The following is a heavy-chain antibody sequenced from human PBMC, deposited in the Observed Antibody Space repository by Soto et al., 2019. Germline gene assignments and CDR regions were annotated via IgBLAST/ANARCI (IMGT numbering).Heavy chain of an antibody. D-gene: IGHD3-22*01. CDR1: GGSISSGGYY. CDR3: ARERRKRVSGYYNWFDP. J-gene: IGHJ5*02. Sequence: SETLSLTCTVSGGSISSGGYYWGWIRQHPGKGLEWIGYIYYSGSTYYNPSLKSRVTISVDTSKNQFSLKLSSVTAADTAVYYCARERRKRVSGYYNWFDPWGQGTLVTVSS. V-gene: IGHV4-31*03. CDR2: IYYSGST.